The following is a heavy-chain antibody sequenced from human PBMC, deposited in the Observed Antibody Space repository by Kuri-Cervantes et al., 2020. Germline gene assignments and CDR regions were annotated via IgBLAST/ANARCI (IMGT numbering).Heavy chain of an antibody. CDR1: GFTFSSYA. J-gene: IGHJ4*02. V-gene: IGHV3-23*01. Sequence: GESLKISCAASGFTFSSYAMSWVRQAPGKGLEWVSAISGSGGSTYYADSVKGRFTISRDNSKNTLYLQMNSLRAEDTAVYYCAKAGATTGVSWGQGTLVTVSS. CDR3: AKAGATTGVS. CDR2: ISGSGGST. D-gene: IGHD1-26*01.